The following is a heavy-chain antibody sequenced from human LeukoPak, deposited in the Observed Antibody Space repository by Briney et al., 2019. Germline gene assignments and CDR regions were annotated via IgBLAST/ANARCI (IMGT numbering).Heavy chain of an antibody. D-gene: IGHD1-7*01. CDR3: ARENYDSPARLVDY. J-gene: IGHJ4*02. Sequence: SETLSLTCAVYGGSFSGYYWSWIRQPPGKGLEWIGEINHSGSTNYNPSLKSRVTISVDTSKNQFSLQLNSVTPEDTAVYYCARENYDSPARLVDYWGQGTLVTVSS. CDR2: INHSGST. CDR1: GGSFSGYY. V-gene: IGHV4-34*01.